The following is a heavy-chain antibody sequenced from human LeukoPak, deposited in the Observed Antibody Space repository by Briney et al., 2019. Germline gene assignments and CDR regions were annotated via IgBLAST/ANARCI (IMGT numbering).Heavy chain of an antibody. CDR1: GGSISSYY. V-gene: IGHV4-4*07. D-gene: IGHD3-22*01. CDR2: IYTSGST. Sequence: KPSETLSLTCTVSGGSISSYYWSWIRQPAGKGLEWIGRIYTSGSTNYNPSLKSRVTMSVDTSKNQFSLKLSSVTAADTAVYYSARDSSYDSSGYYQDDAFDIWGQGTMVTVSS. CDR3: ARDSSYDSSGYYQDDAFDI. J-gene: IGHJ3*02.